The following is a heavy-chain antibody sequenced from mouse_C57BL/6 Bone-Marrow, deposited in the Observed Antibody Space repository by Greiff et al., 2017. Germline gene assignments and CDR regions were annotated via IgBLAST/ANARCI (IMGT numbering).Heavy chain of an antibody. CDR3: ARAEDDFDY. CDR2: ISSGSSTI. V-gene: IGHV5-17*01. J-gene: IGHJ2*01. Sequence: EVMLVESGGGLVKPGGSLKLSCAASGFTFSDYGMHWVRQAPEKGLEWVAYISSGSSTIYYAATVKGRFTISRDNAKNTLFLQMTSLRSEDTAMYYCARAEDDFDYWGQGTTLTVSS. CDR1: GFTFSDYG.